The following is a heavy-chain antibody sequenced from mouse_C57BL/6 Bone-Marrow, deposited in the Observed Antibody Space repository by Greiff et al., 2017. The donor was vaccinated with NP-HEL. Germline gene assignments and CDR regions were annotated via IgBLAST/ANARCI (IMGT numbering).Heavy chain of an antibody. D-gene: IGHD1-1*02. Sequence: QAQLQQPGAELVKPGASVKLSCKASGYTFTSYWMHWVKQRPGQGLEWIGMIHPNSGSTNYNEKFKSKATLTVDKSSSTAYMQLSSLTSEDSAVYYCARRWDWYFDVWGKGTTVTVSS. V-gene: IGHV1-64*01. J-gene: IGHJ1*03. CDR3: ARRWDWYFDV. CDR2: IHPNSGST. CDR1: GYTFTSYW.